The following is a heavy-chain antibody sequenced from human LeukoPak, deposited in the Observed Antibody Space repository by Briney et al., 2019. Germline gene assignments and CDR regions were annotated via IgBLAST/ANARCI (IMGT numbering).Heavy chain of an antibody. D-gene: IGHD4-17*01. CDR2: IIPIFGTA. CDR3: ARRPMTTVTTGYY. J-gene: IGHJ4*02. CDR1: GGTFSSYA. Sequence: SVKVSCKASGGTFSSYAISWVRQAPEQGLEWMGGIIPIFGTANYAQKFQGRVTITADESTSTAYMELSSLRSEDTAVYYCARRPMTTVTTGYYWGQGTLVTVSS. V-gene: IGHV1-69*01.